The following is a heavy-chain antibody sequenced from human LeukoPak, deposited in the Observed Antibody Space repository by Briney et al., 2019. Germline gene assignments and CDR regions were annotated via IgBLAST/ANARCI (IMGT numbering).Heavy chain of an antibody. J-gene: IGHJ4*02. CDR3: ASVSGSYQYYFDY. D-gene: IGHD1-26*01. V-gene: IGHV4-39*01. CDR2: IYYSGST. CDR1: GGSMSSSGYY. Sequence: SETLSLTCNVSGGSMSSSGYYWGWIRQPPGKGLEWIGSIYYSGSTYYNPSLKSRVTISVDTSKNQFSLMLSSVAAADTAVYYCASVSGSYQYYFDYWGQGTLVTVSS.